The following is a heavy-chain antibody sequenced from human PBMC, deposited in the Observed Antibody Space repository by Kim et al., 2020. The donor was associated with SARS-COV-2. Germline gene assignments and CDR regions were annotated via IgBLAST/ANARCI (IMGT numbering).Heavy chain of an antibody. D-gene: IGHD3-10*01. J-gene: IGHJ4*02. CDR1: GFTFSRYN. CDR3: ARGDGSGSPGNCYLDY. CDR2: ISLSGNTI. V-gene: IGHV3-48*02. Sequence: GGSLRLSCVTSGFTFSRYNMVWVRQAPGRGLEWISYISLSGNTIYYVEFVKGRFTISRDNAKNSLYLQMNSLRDEDTAVYFRARGDGSGSPGNCYLDYWGQGTVVTVSS.